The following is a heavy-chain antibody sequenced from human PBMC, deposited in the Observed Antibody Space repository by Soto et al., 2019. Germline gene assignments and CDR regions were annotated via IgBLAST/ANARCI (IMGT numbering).Heavy chain of an antibody. J-gene: IGHJ4*02. D-gene: IGHD3-22*01. CDR2: ISAYNGNT. CDR1: GYTFTNYG. V-gene: IGHV1-18*04. Sequence: QVQLVQSGAEVKKPGASVKVSCKASGYTFTNYGFSWVRQGPGQGLEWMGWISAYNGNTNYAQKLQGRVNMTTDTSTTTAYMELRSLRYDDTAVYYCARHYDSTGYNFDYWGQGTLVTVSS. CDR3: ARHYDSTGYNFDY.